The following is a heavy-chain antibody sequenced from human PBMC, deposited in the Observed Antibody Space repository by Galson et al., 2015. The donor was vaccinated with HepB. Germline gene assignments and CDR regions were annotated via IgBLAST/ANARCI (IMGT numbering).Heavy chain of an antibody. CDR2: IIPIFGTA. Sequence: SVKVSCKASGGTFSSYAISWVRQAPGQGLEWMGGIIPIFGTANYAQKFQGRVTITVDESTSTAYMALSSLRSEDTAVYYCASLGHMFRGVISGDYYYYMDVWGKGTTVTVSS. V-gene: IGHV1-69*13. J-gene: IGHJ6*03. CDR1: GGTFSSYA. D-gene: IGHD3-10*01. CDR3: ASLGHMFRGVISGDYYYYMDV.